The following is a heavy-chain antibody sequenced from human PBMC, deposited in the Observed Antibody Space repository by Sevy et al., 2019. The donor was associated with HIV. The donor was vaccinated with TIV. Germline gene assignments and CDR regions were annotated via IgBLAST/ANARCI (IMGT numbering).Heavy chain of an antibody. CDR3: AREGTTGPDYYCSYGMDV. CDR1: KFTFSRYC. V-gene: IGHV3-7*01. D-gene: IGHD4-17*01. CDR2: IKQDGSEK. Sequence: GGSLRLSCAASKFTFSRYCMTWVRQAPGRGLEWVANIKQDGSEKYYVESVKGRFTISRDKAKNSMYLQMNNLRAEDTAVYYCAREGTTGPDYYCSYGMDVWGQGTTVTVSS. J-gene: IGHJ6*02.